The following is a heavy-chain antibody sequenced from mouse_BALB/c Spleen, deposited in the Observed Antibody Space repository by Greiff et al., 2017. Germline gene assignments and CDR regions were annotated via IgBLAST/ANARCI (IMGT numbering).Heavy chain of an antibody. CDR3: ARSGSGYAWFAY. CDR1: GYTFTNYW. J-gene: IGHJ3*01. Sequence: QVQLQQSGAELVRPGTSVKISCKASGYTFTNYWLGWVKQRPGHGLEWIGDIYPGGGYTNYNEKFKGKATLTADTSSSTAYMQLSSLTSEDSAVYFCARSGSGYAWFAYWGQGTLVTVSA. CDR2: IYPGGGYT. D-gene: IGHD3-1*01. V-gene: IGHV1-63*02.